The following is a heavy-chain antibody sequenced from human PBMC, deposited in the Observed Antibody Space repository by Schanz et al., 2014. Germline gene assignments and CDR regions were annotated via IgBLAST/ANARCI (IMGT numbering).Heavy chain of an antibody. CDR3: AKDHAGSDILTALGN. CDR2: IRSKPNNYAT. V-gene: IGHV3-73*02. Sequence: EVQLVESGGGLVQPGGSLRLSCAASGFTFSTYWMHWVRQAPGKGLEWVGHIRSKPNNYATEYAASMKGRFTISRDDSKNTTYLQMNSLKTEDTAVYYCAKDHAGSDILTALGNWGQGTLVTVSS. CDR1: GFTFSTYW. D-gene: IGHD3-9*01. J-gene: IGHJ4*02.